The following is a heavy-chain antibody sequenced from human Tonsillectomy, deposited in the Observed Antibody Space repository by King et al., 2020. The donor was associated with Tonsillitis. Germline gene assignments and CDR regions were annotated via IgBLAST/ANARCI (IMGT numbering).Heavy chain of an antibody. Sequence: VQLVESGGGVVQPGRSLRLSCAASGFTFSSYGMHWVRQAPGKGLEWVAVISYDGSNKYYADSVKGRFTISRDNSKNTLYLQMNSLRAEDTAVYYCAKFMYSSSWYAPNDAFDIWGQGTMVTVSS. CDR2: ISYDGSNK. J-gene: IGHJ3*02. D-gene: IGHD6-13*01. CDR3: AKFMYSSSWYAPNDAFDI. CDR1: GFTFSSYG. V-gene: IGHV3-30*18.